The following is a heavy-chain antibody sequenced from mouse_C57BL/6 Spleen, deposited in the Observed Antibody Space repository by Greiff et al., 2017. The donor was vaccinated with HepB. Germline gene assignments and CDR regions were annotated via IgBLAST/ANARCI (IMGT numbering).Heavy chain of an antibody. CDR3: AREKLWLRRSYWYFDV. D-gene: IGHD2-2*01. J-gene: IGHJ1*03. V-gene: IGHV1-18*01. CDR1: GYTFTDYN. CDR2: INPNNGGT. Sequence: EVQLQESGPELVKPGASVKIPCKASGYTFTDYNMDWVKQSHGKSLEWIGDINPNNGGTIYNQKFKGKATLTVDKSSSTAYMELRSLTSEDTAVYYCAREKLWLRRSYWYFDVWGTGTTVTVSS.